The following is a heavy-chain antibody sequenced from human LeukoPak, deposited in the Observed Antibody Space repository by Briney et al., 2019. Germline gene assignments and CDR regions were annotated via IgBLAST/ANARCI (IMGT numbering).Heavy chain of an antibody. CDR1: GFTFSDYY. V-gene: IGHV3-7*01. D-gene: IGHD2-2*01. CDR2: IKQDGSEK. CDR3: ARAGFEELVPAGQGEFDY. J-gene: IGHJ4*02. Sequence: GGSLRLSCAASGFTFSDYYMSWVRQAPGKGLEWVANIKQDGSEKYYVDSVKGRFTISRDNAKNSLYLQMNSLRAEDTAVYYCARAGFEELVPAGQGEFDYWGQGTLVTVSS.